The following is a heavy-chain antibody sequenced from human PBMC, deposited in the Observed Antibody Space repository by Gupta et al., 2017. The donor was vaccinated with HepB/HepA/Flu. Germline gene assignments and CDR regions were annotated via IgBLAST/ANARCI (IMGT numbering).Heavy chain of an antibody. D-gene: IGHD2-8*01. CDR2: INTDASNT. Sequence: EVQLVESGGGLVQPGGSLRLSCAPSGFTFSSYWMHWVRQAPGKGLVWVSHINTDASNTTYADSVKGRFTISRDNAKNTLYLQMNSLRADDTAVYYCVRADGVIVFDPWGQGTLVTVSS. V-gene: IGHV3-74*01. CDR3: VRADGVIVFDP. J-gene: IGHJ5*02. CDR1: GFTFSSYW.